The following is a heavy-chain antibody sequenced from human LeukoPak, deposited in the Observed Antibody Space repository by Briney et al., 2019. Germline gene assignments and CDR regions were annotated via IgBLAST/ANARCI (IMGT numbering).Heavy chain of an antibody. CDR1: GFTFSSYS. V-gene: IGHV3-48*04. D-gene: IGHD3-10*01. CDR3: ARVLDYSMMVRGVNDAFDI. Sequence: HPGGSLRLSCAASGFTFSSYSMNWVRQAPGKGLEWVSYMSSSSSTIYYADSAKGRFIISRDNAKNSLYLQMNSLRAEDTAVYYCARVLDYSMMVRGVNDAFDIWGQGTMVTVSS. J-gene: IGHJ3*02. CDR2: MSSSSSTI.